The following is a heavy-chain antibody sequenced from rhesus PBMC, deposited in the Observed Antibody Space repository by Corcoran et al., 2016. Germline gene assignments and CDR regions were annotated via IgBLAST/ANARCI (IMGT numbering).Heavy chain of an antibody. Sequence: QVQLQESGPGLVKPSETLSLTCAVSGYSLSSNYWSWIRQPPGKGLEGIGYIYGSSGKTYCSPSLRSRVTISTETSKNPFSLKVSSVTAADTAGHYCARSRVADTWDFDYWGQGVLVTVSS. D-gene: IGHD4-29*01. V-gene: IGHV4-147*01. CDR2: IYGSSGKT. J-gene: IGHJ4*01. CDR1: GYSLSSNY. CDR3: ARSRVADTWDFDY.